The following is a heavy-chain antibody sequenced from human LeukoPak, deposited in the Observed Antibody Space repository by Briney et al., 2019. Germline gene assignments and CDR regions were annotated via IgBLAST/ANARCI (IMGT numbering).Heavy chain of an antibody. CDR1: GGTFSSYA. V-gene: IGHV1-69*05. CDR3: ARDSGTIKVKGYFDY. J-gene: IGHJ4*02. CDR2: IIPIFGTA. D-gene: IGHD5-24*01. Sequence: SVKVSCKASGGTFSSYAISWVRQAPGQGLEWMGRIIPIFGTANYAQKFQGRVTITTDESTSTACMELSSLRSEDTAVYYCARDSGTIKVKGYFDYWGQGTLVTVSS.